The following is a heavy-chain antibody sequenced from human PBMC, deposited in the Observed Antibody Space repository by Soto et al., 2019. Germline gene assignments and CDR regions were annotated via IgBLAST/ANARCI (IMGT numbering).Heavy chain of an antibody. D-gene: IGHD3-10*01. J-gene: IGHJ6*02. CDR2: IYYSGST. CDR3: ARQSEYYYASGRAAPLYGMDV. Sequence: SETLSLTCTVSGGSISSGDYYWSWIRQPPGKGLECIGYIYYSGSTYYNPSLKSRVTISVDTSKNQFSLKLSSVTAADTAVYYCARQSEYYYASGRAAPLYGMDVWGQGTTVTVSS. CDR1: GGSISSGDYY. V-gene: IGHV4-30-4*01.